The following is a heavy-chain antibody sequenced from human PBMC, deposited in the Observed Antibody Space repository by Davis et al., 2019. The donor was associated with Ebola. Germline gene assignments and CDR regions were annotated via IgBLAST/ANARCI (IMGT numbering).Heavy chain of an antibody. CDR1: GYTFTGYY. V-gene: IGHV1-2*02. J-gene: IGHJ4*02. CDR3: ARGCGGDCYSVSDDGTFDY. D-gene: IGHD2-21*02. Sequence: ASVKVSCKASGYTFTGYYMHWVRQAPGQGLEWMGWINPNSGGTNYAQKFQGRVTMTRETSISTAYMELSSLRSEDTAVYSFARGCGGDCYSVSDDGTFDYWGQGTLVTVSS. CDR2: INPNSGGT.